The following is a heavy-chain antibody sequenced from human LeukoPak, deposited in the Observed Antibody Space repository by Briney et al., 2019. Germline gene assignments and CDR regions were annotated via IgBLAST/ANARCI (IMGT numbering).Heavy chain of an antibody. CDR3: ARDEGSDYYYYYMDV. CDR1: GLSFSSYS. CDR2: ISSAGGYI. V-gene: IGHV3-21*01. D-gene: IGHD6-19*01. J-gene: IGHJ6*03. Sequence: GGSLRLSRAASGLSFSSYSMNWVRQAPGKGLEWVSSISSAGGYIHYADSVKGRFTVSRDNAKNSLYLQMNSLRVEDTAIYYCARDEGSDYYYYYMDVWGKGTTVTVSS.